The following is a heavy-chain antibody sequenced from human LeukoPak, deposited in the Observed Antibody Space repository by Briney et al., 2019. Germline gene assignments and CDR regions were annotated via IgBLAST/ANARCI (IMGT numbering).Heavy chain of an antibody. CDR2: IYHSGST. CDR1: GGSISSGYY. J-gene: IGHJ4*02. CDR3: ARDAPNSGYD. V-gene: IGHV4-38-2*02. D-gene: IGHD5-12*01. Sequence: WETLSLTCTVSGGSISSGYYWGWIRQPPGKGLEWIGSIYHSGSTYYNPSLKSRVTISVDTSKNQFSLKLSSVTAADTAVYYCARDAPNSGYDWGQGTLVTVSS.